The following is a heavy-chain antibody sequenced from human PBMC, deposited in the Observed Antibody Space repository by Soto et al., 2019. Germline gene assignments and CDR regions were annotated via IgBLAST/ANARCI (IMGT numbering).Heavy chain of an antibody. J-gene: IGHJ4*02. CDR3: AKDSVWYGDYVRGRDYYFDY. Sequence: GGSLRLSCAASGFTFSSYGMHWVRQAPGKGLEWVAVISYDGSNKYYADSVKGRFTISRDNSKNTLYLQMNSLRAEDTAVYYCAKDSVWYGDYVRGRDYYFDYWGQGTLVTVSS. CDR2: ISYDGSNK. CDR1: GFTFSSYG. V-gene: IGHV3-30*18. D-gene: IGHD4-17*01.